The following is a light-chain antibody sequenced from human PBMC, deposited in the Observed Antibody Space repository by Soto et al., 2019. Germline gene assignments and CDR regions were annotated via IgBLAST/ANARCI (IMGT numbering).Light chain of an antibody. J-gene: IGKJ1*01. V-gene: IGKV1D-12*01. Sequence: DLQMTQSPSSVSASVGDRVTITCRASQAISTWLAWYQQKPGKAPKLLIYAASNLQTGVPSRFSGSGSETDFTLTISSLQPEDFATYYCQQANSFPRTFGQGTKVEIK. CDR3: QQANSFPRT. CDR1: QAISTW. CDR2: AAS.